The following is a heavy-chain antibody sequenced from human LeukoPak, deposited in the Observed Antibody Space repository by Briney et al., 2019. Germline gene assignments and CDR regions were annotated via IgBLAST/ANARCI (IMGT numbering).Heavy chain of an antibody. V-gene: IGHV3-23*01. J-gene: IGHJ4*02. CDR2: ISDSGGKT. CDR3: AKRGVVIRVILVGFHKEAYYFDS. D-gene: IGHD3-22*01. CDR1: GITLSNYG. Sequence: GGSLGLSCAVSGITLSNYGMTWVRQAPGKGLEWVAGISDSGGKTNYADSVKGRFTISRDNPKNTLYLQMNSLRAEDTAMYFCAKRGVVIRVILVGFHKEAYYFDSWGQGALVTVSS.